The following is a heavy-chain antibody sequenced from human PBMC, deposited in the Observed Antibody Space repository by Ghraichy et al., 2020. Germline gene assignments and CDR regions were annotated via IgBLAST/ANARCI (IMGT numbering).Heavy chain of an antibody. Sequence: GGSLRLSCAASGFTFSSYAMHWVRQAPGKGLEWVAVISYDGSNKYYTDSVKGRFTISRDNSKNTLYLQMNSLRAEDTAVYYCARGIWGRLRPEVFDYWGQGTLVTVSS. J-gene: IGHJ4*02. V-gene: IGHV3-30-3*01. D-gene: IGHD3-16*01. CDR2: ISYDGSNK. CDR1: GFTFSSYA. CDR3: ARGIWGRLRPEVFDY.